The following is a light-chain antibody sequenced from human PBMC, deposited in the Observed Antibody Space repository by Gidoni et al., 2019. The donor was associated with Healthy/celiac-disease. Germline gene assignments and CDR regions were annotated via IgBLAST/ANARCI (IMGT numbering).Light chain of an antibody. J-gene: IGKJ2*03. CDR2: DAS. CDR3: QQYDNLPRS. V-gene: IGKV1-33*01. Sequence: IQMTQSPSSLSASVGDRVTITCQASQDISNYLNWYQQKQGQAPKLLIYDASNFETGVPSRFSGSGCGTDFTITISSLQHEDIATYYCQQYDNLPRSFGQGTKLEIK. CDR1: QDISNY.